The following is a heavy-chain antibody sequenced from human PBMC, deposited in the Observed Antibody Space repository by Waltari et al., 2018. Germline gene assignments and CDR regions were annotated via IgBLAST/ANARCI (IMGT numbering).Heavy chain of an antibody. CDR3: AREDYYYYYYMDV. CDR2: IKQDGSEK. V-gene: IGHV3-7*01. Sequence: EVQLVESGGGLVQPGGSLSLSCAASGFTFGSYWMSWVRQAPGKGLEWVANIKQDGSEKYYVDSVKGRFTISRDNAKNSLYLQMNSLRAEDTAVYYCAREDYYYYYYMDVWGKGTTVTVSS. J-gene: IGHJ6*03. CDR1: GFTFGSYW.